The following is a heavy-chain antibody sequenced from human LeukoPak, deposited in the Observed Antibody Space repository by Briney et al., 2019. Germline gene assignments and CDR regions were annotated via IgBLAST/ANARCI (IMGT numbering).Heavy chain of an antibody. J-gene: IGHJ4*02. CDR2: INSNSGGT. V-gene: IGHV1-2*02. D-gene: IGHD1-26*01. CDR1: GSIFTGYY. Sequence: GASVKVSCKASGSIFTGYYMHWVRQAPGQGLEWMGWINSNSGGTNSAQKFQGRVTMTRDTSISTAYMELSRLTSDDTAVYYCARHPYSGSYHFDYWGQGTLVTVSS. CDR3: ARHPYSGSYHFDY.